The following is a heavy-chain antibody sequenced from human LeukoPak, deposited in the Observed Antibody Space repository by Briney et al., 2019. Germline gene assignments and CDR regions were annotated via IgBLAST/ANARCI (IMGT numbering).Heavy chain of an antibody. CDR2: ITTGDGNT. D-gene: IGHD5-24*01. CDR3: AKDGRWLQFSGGGYYFDY. V-gene: IGHV3-23*01. J-gene: IGHJ4*02. CDR1: GFTFSSYT. Sequence: QPGGSLRLSCTASGFTFSSYTMTWVRQAPGKGLKWVSTITTGDGNTYYAASVKGRFTVSRDDSKNTLYLQMNSLRAEDTAVYYCAKDGRWLQFSGGGYYFDYWGQGTLVTVSS.